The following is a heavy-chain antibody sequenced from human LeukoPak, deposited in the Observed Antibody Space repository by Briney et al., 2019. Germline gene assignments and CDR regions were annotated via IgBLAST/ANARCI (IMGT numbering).Heavy chain of an antibody. CDR1: GFIFRNYW. Sequence: GGSLRLSCEAAGFIFRNYWMGWVRQAPGKGLEWVANINEDGSEKYYVDSVKGRFTISRDNSKNTLYLQMNSLRAEDTAVYYCAKAAIFGVRTLVDYWGQGTLVTVSS. CDR3: AKAAIFGVRTLVDY. D-gene: IGHD3-10*01. J-gene: IGHJ4*02. CDR2: INEDGSEK. V-gene: IGHV3-7*01.